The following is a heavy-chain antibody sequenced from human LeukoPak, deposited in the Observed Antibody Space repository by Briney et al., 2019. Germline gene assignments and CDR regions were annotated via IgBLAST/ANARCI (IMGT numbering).Heavy chain of an antibody. J-gene: IGHJ6*02. CDR3: AKDQRRGITMIVVVIRFGMDV. Sequence: GGSLRLSCAASGFTFSSYAMSWVRQAPGKGLEWVSAISGSGGSTYYADSVKGRFTISRDNSKNTLYLQMNSLRAEDTAVYYCAKDQRRGITMIVVVIRFGMDVWGQGTTVTVSS. D-gene: IGHD3-22*01. V-gene: IGHV3-23*01. CDR1: GFTFSSYA. CDR2: ISGSGGST.